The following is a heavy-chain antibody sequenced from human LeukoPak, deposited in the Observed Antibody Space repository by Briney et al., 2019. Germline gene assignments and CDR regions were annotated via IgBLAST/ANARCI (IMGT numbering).Heavy chain of an antibody. V-gene: IGHV4-59*01. J-gene: IGHJ5*02. Sequence: PSETLSLTCTVSGGSISSDYWTWIRQPPGKGLEFIGYIYYSGSTNYNPSLKSRVTISIDTSKNQFSLKLSSVTAADTAVFYCARVRDPNWFDPWGQGTLVTVSS. CDR3: ARVRDPNWFDP. CDR1: GGSISSDY. CDR2: IYYSGST.